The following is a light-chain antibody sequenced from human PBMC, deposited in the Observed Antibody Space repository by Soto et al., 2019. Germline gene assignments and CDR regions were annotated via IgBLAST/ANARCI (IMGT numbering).Light chain of an antibody. V-gene: IGKV3-20*01. CDR2: GAS. CDR1: QSVSRSY. Sequence: EIVLTQSPGTLSLSPGERATLSCRASQSVSRSYLAWYQQKPGQAPRLLIYGASSRATGIPDMFSGSGSGTDFPLTISRLEPEDFAVYYCQQYGSSPPWTFGHGTKVDIK. CDR3: QQYGSSPPWT. J-gene: IGKJ1*01.